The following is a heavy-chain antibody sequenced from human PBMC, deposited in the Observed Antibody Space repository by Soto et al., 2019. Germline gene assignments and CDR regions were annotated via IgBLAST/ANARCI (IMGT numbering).Heavy chain of an antibody. V-gene: IGHV4-39*01. CDR3: ARTKITMIVVVYNAFDI. D-gene: IGHD3-22*01. CDR1: GGSISRSSYY. J-gene: IGHJ3*02. Sequence: SETLSLTCTVSGGSISRSSYYWGWIRQPPGKGLEWIGSIYYSGSTYYNPSLKSRVTISVDTSKNQFSLKLSSVTAADTAVYYCARTKITMIVVVYNAFDIWGQGTMVTVSS. CDR2: IYYSGST.